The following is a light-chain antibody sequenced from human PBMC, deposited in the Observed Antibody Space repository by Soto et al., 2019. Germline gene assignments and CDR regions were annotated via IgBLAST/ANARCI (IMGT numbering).Light chain of an antibody. CDR2: YDD. Sequence: QSVLTQPPSVSGAPRQRVTISCSGSRSNIGNNAVNWYQQFPGRAPKLLIYYDDLLPSGVSDRFSGSKSGTSASLAISGLQSEDEADYYCATWDDSLNAQVFGGGTQLTVL. CDR1: RSNIGNNA. V-gene: IGLV1-36*01. J-gene: IGLJ2*01. CDR3: ATWDDSLNAQV.